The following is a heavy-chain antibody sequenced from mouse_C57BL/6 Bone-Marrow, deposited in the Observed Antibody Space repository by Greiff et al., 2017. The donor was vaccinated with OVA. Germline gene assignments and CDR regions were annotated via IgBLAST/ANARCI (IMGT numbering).Heavy chain of an antibody. J-gene: IGHJ3*01. CDR1: GFTFTDYY. Sequence: EVKLVESGGGLVQPGGSLSLSCAASGFTFTDYYMSWVRQPPGKALAWLGFIRNKANGYTTEYSASVKGRFTISRDNSQSILYLQMNALRAEDSATYYCARSSYYSNYFAYWGLGTLVTVSA. CDR3: ARSSYYSNYFAY. V-gene: IGHV7-3*01. D-gene: IGHD2-5*01. CDR2: IRNKANGYTT.